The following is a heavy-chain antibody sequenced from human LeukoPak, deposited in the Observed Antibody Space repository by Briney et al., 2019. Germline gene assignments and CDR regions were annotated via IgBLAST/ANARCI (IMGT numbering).Heavy chain of an antibody. CDR3: ARGRSCSGGSCYYRYYYYGMDV. V-gene: IGHV4-34*01. D-gene: IGHD2-15*01. CDR2: INHSGST. J-gene: IGHJ6*04. Sequence: PSETLSLTCAVYGGSFSGYYWSWLRQPPGKGLEWIGEINHSGSTNYNPSLKSRVTISVDTSKNQFSLKLSSVTAADTAVYYCARGRSCSGGSCYYRYYYYGMDVWGKGTTVTVSS. CDR1: GGSFSGYY.